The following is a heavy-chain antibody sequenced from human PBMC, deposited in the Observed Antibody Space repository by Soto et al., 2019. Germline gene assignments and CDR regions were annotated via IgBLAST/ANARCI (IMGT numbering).Heavy chain of an antibody. CDR1: GFTFSSYG. Sequence: QVQLVESGGGVVQPGRSLRLSCAASGFTFSSYGMHWVRQAPGKGLEWVAVIGDDGSNKYYADSVKGRFTISRDNSKNTLYRQMNSLRAEDTAVYYCERDGGMGQPEGVPAAPYYYDYLYVWGKGTTVTVFS. CDR2: IGDDGSNK. D-gene: IGHD2-2*01. V-gene: IGHV3-33*01. CDR3: ERDGGMGQPEGVPAAPYYYDYLYV. J-gene: IGHJ6*03.